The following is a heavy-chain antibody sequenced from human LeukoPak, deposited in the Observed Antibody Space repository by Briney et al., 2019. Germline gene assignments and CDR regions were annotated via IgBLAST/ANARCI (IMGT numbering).Heavy chain of an antibody. CDR2: IYTSGST. Sequence: SQTLSLTXTVSGGSISSGSYYWSWIRQPAGKGLEWIRRIYTSGSTNYNPSLKSRVTIPVDTSKNQFSLKLSSVTAADTAVYYCARAGYSYGYWIFDYWGQGTLVTVSS. CDR3: ARAGYSYGYWIFDY. J-gene: IGHJ4*02. V-gene: IGHV4-61*02. CDR1: GGSISSGSYY. D-gene: IGHD5-18*01.